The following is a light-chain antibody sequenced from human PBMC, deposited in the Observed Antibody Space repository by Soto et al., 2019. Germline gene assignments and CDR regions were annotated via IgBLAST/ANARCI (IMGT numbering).Light chain of an antibody. CDR3: QQYGSSPRT. V-gene: IGKV3-20*01. Sequence: EIVLTQSPGTLSLSPGERATLSCRASQSVGSSYLAWYQQKPGQAPRLLIYGASNRATGIPDRFSSSGSGTDFTLTISRLEPEDFALYYCQQYGSSPRTFGQGTKVEIK. CDR2: GAS. CDR1: QSVGSSY. J-gene: IGKJ1*01.